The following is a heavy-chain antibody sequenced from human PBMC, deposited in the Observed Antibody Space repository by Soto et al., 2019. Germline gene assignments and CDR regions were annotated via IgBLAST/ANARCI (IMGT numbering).Heavy chain of an antibody. V-gene: IGHV3-7*01. J-gene: IGHJ3*02. CDR2: MKGDGSKE. Sequence: VQLVESGGGLVQPGGSLRLSCLASGFTFSTSWMTWVRQAPGKGLEWVANMKGDGSKENYVDSVKGRFTISRDNAKNSLFLQMNSLRDEDTALYYCARDLNYGVSTVYYEVFDTWGQGTMVTLSP. CDR3: ARDLNYGVSTVYYEVFDT. D-gene: IGHD3-9*01. CDR1: GFTFSTSW.